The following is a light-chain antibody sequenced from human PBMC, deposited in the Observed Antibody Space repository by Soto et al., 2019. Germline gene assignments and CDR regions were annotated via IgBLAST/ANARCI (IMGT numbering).Light chain of an antibody. J-gene: IGKJ2*01. CDR3: QQYGSSPVT. Sequence: EIVLTQSPGTLSLSPGERATLSCRASQSVSSSYLAWYQQKPGQAPRLLIYGASSRATGIPDRFSGSGSGTDFTLTISRLEPEDFEVYYCQQYGSSPVTFGQGTKLEIK. V-gene: IGKV3-20*01. CDR2: GAS. CDR1: QSVSSSY.